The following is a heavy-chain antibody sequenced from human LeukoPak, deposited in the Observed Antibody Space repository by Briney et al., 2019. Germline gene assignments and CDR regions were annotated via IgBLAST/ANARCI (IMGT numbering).Heavy chain of an antibody. CDR3: AREMPLLWFGEPGNDDAFDI. J-gene: IGHJ3*02. Sequence: SQTLSLTCAISGDSVSSNSAAWNWIRQSPSRGLEWLGRTYYRSKWYNDYAVSVKSRITINPDTSKNQFSLQLNSVTPEDTAVYYCAREMPLLWFGEPGNDDAFDIWGQGTMVTVSS. CDR2: TYYRSKWYN. D-gene: IGHD3-10*01. V-gene: IGHV6-1*01. CDR1: GDSVSSNSAA.